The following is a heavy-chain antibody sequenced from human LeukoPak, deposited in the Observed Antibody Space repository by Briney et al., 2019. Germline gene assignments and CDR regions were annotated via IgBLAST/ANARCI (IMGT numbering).Heavy chain of an antibody. V-gene: IGHV3-23*01. CDR3: AKDRSLSHIEVVPNWFDP. J-gene: IGHJ5*02. CDR2: ISGSGGST. CDR1: GFTYSSYA. Sequence: GGSLRLFCSASGFTYSSYAMNWVRQAPGKGLEWVSAISGSGGSTYYADSVKGRFTISRDNSKNTLYLQMNSLRAEDTAVYFCAKDRSLSHIEVVPNWFDPWGQGTLVTVSS. D-gene: IGHD2-2*01.